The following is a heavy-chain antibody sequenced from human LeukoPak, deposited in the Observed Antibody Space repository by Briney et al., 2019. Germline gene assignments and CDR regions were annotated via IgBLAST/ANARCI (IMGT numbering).Heavy chain of an antibody. V-gene: IGHV1-8*03. CDR2: MNPNSGNT. CDR3: ARGPYYYGSESPVMDV. Sequence: ASVKVSCKASGYTFTSYDINWVRQATGQGLEWMGWMNPNSGNTGYAQKFQGRVTITRNTSISTAYMELSSLRSEDTAVYYCARGPYYYGSESPVMDVWGKGTTVTVSS. J-gene: IGHJ6*03. D-gene: IGHD3-10*01. CDR1: GYTFTSYD.